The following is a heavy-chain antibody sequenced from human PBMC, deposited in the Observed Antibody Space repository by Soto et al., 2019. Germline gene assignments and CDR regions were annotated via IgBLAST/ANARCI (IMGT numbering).Heavy chain of an antibody. CDR2: IIPIFGTA. V-gene: IGHV1-69*06. Sequence: EASVKVSCKASGGTFSSYAISWVRQAPGQGLEWMGGIIPIFGTANYAQKFQGRVTITADKSTSTAYMELSSLRSEDTAVYYCERGPYYDFWSGYFDYWGQGTLVTVSS. D-gene: IGHD3-3*01. CDR1: GGTFSSYA. CDR3: ERGPYYDFWSGYFDY. J-gene: IGHJ4*02.